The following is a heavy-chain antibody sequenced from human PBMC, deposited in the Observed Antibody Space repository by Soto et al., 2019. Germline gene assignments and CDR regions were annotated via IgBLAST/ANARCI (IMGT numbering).Heavy chain of an antibody. D-gene: IGHD6-6*01. Sequence: SETLSLTCSIYSGSFSGYYWSWIRQPPGKGLEWIGEISQSGNTNYSPSLKSRVSISIDTSKKQFSLNLASVSAADTAVYYCARAPKVSGSSQTRPDFWGQGTLVTGSS. CDR2: ISQSGNT. CDR1: SGSFSGYY. CDR3: ARAPKVSGSSQTRPDF. V-gene: IGHV4-34*01. J-gene: IGHJ4*02.